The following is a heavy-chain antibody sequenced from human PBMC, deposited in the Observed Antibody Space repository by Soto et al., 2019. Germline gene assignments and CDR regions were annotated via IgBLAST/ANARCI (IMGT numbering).Heavy chain of an antibody. J-gene: IGHJ5*02. Sequence: SQTLSLACAIPGASVSTTSDSWNLIRQSPSRGLEWRGRTYYASKWYNDYALSVKSRIVINPDTSENQISLHLNSVTTEDTAVYLWARGRARIGARPENRFAPWRQRNLVTVS. CDR3: ARGRARIGARPENRFAP. V-gene: IGHV6-1*01. CDR1: GASVSTTSDS. CDR2: TYYASKWYN. D-gene: IGHD6-6*01.